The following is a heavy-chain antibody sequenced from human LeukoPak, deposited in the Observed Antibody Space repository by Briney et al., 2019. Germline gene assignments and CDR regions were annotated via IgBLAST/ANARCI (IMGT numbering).Heavy chain of an antibody. CDR1: GGSISDAAYY. CDR2: VFYSGST. CDR3: ARGRGVRPFYFDY. D-gene: IGHD3-10*01. V-gene: IGHV4-31*03. J-gene: IGHJ4*02. Sequence: SETLSLTCTVSGGSISDAAYYWSWIRQHPGEGLEWIGYVFYSGSTSYNPSLKSRVTISLDTSKNQFSLKLSSVTAADTAVYYCARGRGVRPFYFDYWGQGTLVTVSS.